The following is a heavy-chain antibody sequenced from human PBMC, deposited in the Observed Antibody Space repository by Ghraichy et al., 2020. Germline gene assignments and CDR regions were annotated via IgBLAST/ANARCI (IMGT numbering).Heavy chain of an antibody. V-gene: IGHV3-23*01. CDR1: GFSFSLYS. CDR3: GRRGGTAAAGTARIDW. CDR2: IGGIDEDT. J-gene: IGHJ4*02. D-gene: IGHD6-13*01. Sequence: GGSLRLSCAASGFSFSLYSMNWVRQVPGKGLEWVSGIGGIDEDTFYGDSVKGRFTISRDNSKNMLYLQMNSLRADDTAVYYCGRRGGTAAAGTARIDWWGQGTLVTVSS.